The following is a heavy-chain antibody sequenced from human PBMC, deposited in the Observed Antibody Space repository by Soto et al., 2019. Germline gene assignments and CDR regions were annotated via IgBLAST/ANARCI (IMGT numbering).Heavy chain of an antibody. J-gene: IGHJ6*02. Sequence: ASVKVSCKASGYTFTSYDINWVRQATGQGLEWMGWMNPNSGNTGYAQKFQGRVTMTRNTSISTAYMELSSLRSEDTAVYYCARFRYYGSGSYYSRGYHYYGMDVWGQGTTVTVS. CDR2: MNPNSGNT. CDR3: ARFRYYGSGSYYSRGYHYYGMDV. CDR1: GYTFTSYD. V-gene: IGHV1-8*01. D-gene: IGHD3-10*01.